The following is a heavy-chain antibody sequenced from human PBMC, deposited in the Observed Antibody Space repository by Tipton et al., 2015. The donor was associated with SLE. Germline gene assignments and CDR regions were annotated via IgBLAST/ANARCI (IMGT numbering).Heavy chain of an antibody. V-gene: IGHV3-23*01. J-gene: IGHJ4*02. CDR2: VSGGGGAT. CDR3: AKDLRGSYTPSLFDY. D-gene: IGHD3-10*01. Sequence: GSLRLSCTASGFAFSNYAMSWVRQAPGKGLEWVSTVSGGGGATYYADSVKGRFTISRDNFKNTLSLQMNSLRAEDSAVYFCAKDLRGSYTPSLFDYWGQGTLITVSS. CDR1: GFAFSNYA.